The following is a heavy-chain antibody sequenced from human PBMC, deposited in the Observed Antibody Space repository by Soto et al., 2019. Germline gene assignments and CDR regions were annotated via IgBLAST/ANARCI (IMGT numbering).Heavy chain of an antibody. J-gene: IGHJ4*02. CDR3: VRVVAIPGYPDN. D-gene: IGHD5-12*01. V-gene: IGHV1-8*01. Sequence: ASVKVSCKASRYTFATYDFNWVRQATGQGPEWMGWIIPNTDNSTYAQKFQGRVTMTGNASMSTVYMELSSLRSDDTAVYYCVRVVAIPGYPDNWGQGTLVTVSS. CDR2: IIPNTDNS. CDR1: RYTFATYD.